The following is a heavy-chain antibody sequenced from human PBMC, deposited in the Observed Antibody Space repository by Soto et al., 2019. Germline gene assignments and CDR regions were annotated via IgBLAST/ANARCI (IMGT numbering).Heavy chain of an antibody. V-gene: IGHV4-59*01. CDR1: GGSISSYY. J-gene: IGHJ1*01. CDR3: ARGAYCGGDCYAEYFQH. CDR2: IYYSGST. Sequence: SETLSLTCTVSGGSISSYYWSWIRQPPGEGLEWIGYIYYSGSTNYNPSLKSRVTISVDTSKNQFSLKLSSVTAADTAVYYCARGAYCGGDCYAEYFQHWGQGTLVTVSS. D-gene: IGHD2-21*02.